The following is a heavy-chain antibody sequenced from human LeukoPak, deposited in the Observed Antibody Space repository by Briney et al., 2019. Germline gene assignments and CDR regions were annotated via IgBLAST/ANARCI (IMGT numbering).Heavy chain of an antibody. CDR2: IYPGDSDT. D-gene: IGHD3-16*01. Sequence: GESLKISCQGSGYSFTNYWIGWVRQMSGKGLEWVGIIYPGDSDTRYSPSFQGQVTISADKSISTAYLQWSSLKASDTAMYYCARHVGSKPFDYWGQGTLVTVSS. J-gene: IGHJ4*02. CDR3: ARHVGSKPFDY. CDR1: GYSFTNYW. V-gene: IGHV5-51*01.